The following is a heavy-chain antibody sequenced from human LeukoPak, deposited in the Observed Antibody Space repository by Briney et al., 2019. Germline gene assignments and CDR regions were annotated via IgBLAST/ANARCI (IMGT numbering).Heavy chain of an antibody. D-gene: IGHD2-21*02. CDR2: VKQDGSDK. Sequence: GGSLRLSCAASGFTFSSYWMSWVRQAPGKGLEWVANVKQDGSDKYYVDSVKGRFTISRDNAKNSVYLQMNSLRAEDTAVYYCATDSPFDYWGQGILVTVSS. CDR1: GFTFSSYW. J-gene: IGHJ4*02. V-gene: IGHV3-7*01. CDR3: ATDSPFDY.